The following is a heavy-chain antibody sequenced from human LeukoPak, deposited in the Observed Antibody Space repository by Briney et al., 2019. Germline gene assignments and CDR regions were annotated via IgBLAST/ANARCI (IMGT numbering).Heavy chain of an antibody. CDR3: ARHTYYYYYSGMDV. CDR2: IYYSGST. J-gene: IGHJ6*02. Sequence: SETLSLTCTVSGGSISIYYWSWIRQPPGKGLEWIGYIYYSGSTNYNPSLKSRVTISVDTTKNQFSPKLSSVTAADTAVYYCARHTYYYYYSGMDVWGQGTTVTVSS. CDR1: GGSISIYY. V-gene: IGHV4-59*08.